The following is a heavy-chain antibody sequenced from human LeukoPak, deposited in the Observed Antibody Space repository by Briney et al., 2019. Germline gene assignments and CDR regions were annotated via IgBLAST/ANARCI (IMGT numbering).Heavy chain of an antibody. D-gene: IGHD2-2*01. Sequence: SETLSLTCTVSGGSISSYYWSWIRQPPGKGLEWIGYIQHSGSANYNPSLKSRVTISVDTSKNQFSLKLSSVTAADTAVYYCARLSPLYCSSTSCYAGRGVWFDPWGQGTLVTVSP. CDR2: IQHSGSA. J-gene: IGHJ5*02. CDR1: GGSISSYY. V-gene: IGHV4-59*01. CDR3: ARLSPLYCSSTSCYAGRGVWFDP.